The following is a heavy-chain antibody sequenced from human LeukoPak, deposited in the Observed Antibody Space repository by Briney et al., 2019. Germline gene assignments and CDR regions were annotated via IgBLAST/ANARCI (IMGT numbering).Heavy chain of an antibody. J-gene: IGHJ4*02. D-gene: IGHD7-27*01. V-gene: IGHV3-23*01. CDR3: AKWRAGDQSLDY. Sequence: GGSLRLSCAASGFTFSSYAMSWVRQAPGKGLEWVSAISGSGGSTYYADSVKGRFTISRDNSKSTLYLQMNSLRAEDTAVYYCAKWRAGDQSLDYWGPGTLVTVSS. CDR2: ISGSGGST. CDR1: GFTFSSYA.